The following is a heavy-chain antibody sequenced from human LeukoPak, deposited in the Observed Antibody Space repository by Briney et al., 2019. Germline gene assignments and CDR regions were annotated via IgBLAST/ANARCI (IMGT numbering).Heavy chain of an antibody. CDR1: GGSISSYY. V-gene: IGHV4-4*07. J-gene: IGHJ4*02. Sequence: SETLSLTCTVSGGSISSYYWSWIRQPAGKGLEWIGRIYTTGSTNYNPSLKSRVTMSVDTSKNQFSLKLSSVTAADTAVYYCARGRTGYSSSWYPRFDYWGQGTLVTVSS. CDR2: IYTTGST. D-gene: IGHD6-13*01. CDR3: ARGRTGYSSSWYPRFDY.